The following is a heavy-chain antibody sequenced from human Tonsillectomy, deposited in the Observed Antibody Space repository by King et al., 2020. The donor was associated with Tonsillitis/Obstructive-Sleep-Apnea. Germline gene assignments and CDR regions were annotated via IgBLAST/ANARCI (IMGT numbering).Heavy chain of an antibody. J-gene: IGHJ4*02. CDR2: IKSKTDGGTT. D-gene: IGHD4-17*01. Sequence: EVQLVESGGGLVKPGGSLRLSCAASGFTFSNAWMNWVRQAPGKGLEWVGRIKSKTDGGTTDYAAPVKGRFTISRDDLKNTLYLQMNSLKTEDTAVYYCTTDAPWGYADPQWDYWGQGTLVPVSS. V-gene: IGHV3-15*07. CDR1: GFTFSNAW. CDR3: TTDAPWGYADPQWDY.